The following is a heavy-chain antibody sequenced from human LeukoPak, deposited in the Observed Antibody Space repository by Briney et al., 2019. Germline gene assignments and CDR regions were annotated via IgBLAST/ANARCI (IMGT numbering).Heavy chain of an antibody. V-gene: IGHV3-23*01. CDR1: GFTFSSYV. CDR2: ISGSGGST. CDR3: ATTLLRASTYMDV. Sequence: GGSLRLSCAASGFTFSSYVMSLVRQAPGKGLEWVSGISGSGGSTYYADSVKGRFTISRDNSKNTLYLQMNSLRAEDTAVYYCATTLLRASTYMDVWGKGTTVTVSS. D-gene: IGHD1-1*01. J-gene: IGHJ6*03.